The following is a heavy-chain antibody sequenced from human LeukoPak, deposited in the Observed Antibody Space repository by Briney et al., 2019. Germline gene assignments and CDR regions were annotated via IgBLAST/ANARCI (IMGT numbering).Heavy chain of an antibody. CDR3: ARDTPKDYYGSGKSGMDV. J-gene: IGHJ6*02. Sequence: GRSLRLSCAASGFTFSSYGMHWVRQAPGKGLEWVAVIWYDGSNKYYADSVKGRFTISRDNSKNTLYLQMNSRRAEDTAVYYCARDTPKDYYGSGKSGMDVWGQGTTVTVSS. CDR1: GFTFSSYG. CDR2: IWYDGSNK. V-gene: IGHV3-33*01. D-gene: IGHD3-10*01.